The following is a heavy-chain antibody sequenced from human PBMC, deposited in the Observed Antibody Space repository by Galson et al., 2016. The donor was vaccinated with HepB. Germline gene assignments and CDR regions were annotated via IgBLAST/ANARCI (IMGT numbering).Heavy chain of an antibody. CDR1: GFTFTGYS. J-gene: IGHJ4*02. V-gene: IGHV3-48*04. Sequence: SLRLSCAASGFTFTGYSMNWVRQAPGKGLQWISYISSSSTTIYYADSVKGRFTISRDNAKNSLYLQMNSLRAEDTAAYYCARDPRYYDRSGYYGANDYWGQGTLVTLSS. CDR3: ARDPRYYDRSGYYGANDY. CDR2: ISSSSTTI. D-gene: IGHD3-22*01.